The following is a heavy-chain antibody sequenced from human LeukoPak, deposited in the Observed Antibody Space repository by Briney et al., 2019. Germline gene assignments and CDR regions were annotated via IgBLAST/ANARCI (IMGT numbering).Heavy chain of an antibody. CDR2: ISANDGNT. CDR1: EYTFTSYY. J-gene: IGHJ4*02. Sequence: ASVKVSCKASEYTFTSYYMYWVRQAPGQGLEWMGWISANDGNTDYPQKLQGRVTMTTDTSTSTAYMELRSLRSDDTAVYYCARESHVTREDYWGQGTLVTVSS. V-gene: IGHV1-18*04. CDR3: ARESHVTREDY. D-gene: IGHD3-10*01.